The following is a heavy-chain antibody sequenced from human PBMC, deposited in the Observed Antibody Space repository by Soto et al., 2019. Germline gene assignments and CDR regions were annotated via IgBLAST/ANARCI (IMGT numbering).Heavy chain of an antibody. CDR2: IYPGDSDT. CDR1: GYNFARYW. V-gene: IGHV5-51*01. CDR3: AIGLGYYFDY. Sequence: GESLKISCKGSGYNFARYWIGWVRQMPGKGLEWMGIIYPGDSDTRYSPSFQGQVTISADRSISAVYLQWSSLKASDTAMYYCAIGLGYYFDYWGQGALVTVSS. J-gene: IGHJ4*02.